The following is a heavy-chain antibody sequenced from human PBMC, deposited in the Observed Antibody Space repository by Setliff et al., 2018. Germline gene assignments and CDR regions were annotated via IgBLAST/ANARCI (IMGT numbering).Heavy chain of an antibody. J-gene: IGHJ6*02. CDR1: GYLLTSYG. V-gene: IGHV1-18*01. CDR3: AKGGNITRETYYYYGMDV. Sequence: ASVKVSCKTSGYLLTSYGLTWVRQAPGQGLDWVGWISPYNGHTNYVQKFQGRVAITTDTSTSTAYMELRSLRSNDTAVYYCAKGGNITRETYYYYGMDVWGQGTTVTVSS. D-gene: IGHD1-20*01. CDR2: ISPYNGHT.